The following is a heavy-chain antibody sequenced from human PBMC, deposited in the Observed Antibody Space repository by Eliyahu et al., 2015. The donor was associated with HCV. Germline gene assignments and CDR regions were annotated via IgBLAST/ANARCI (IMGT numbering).Heavy chain of an antibody. J-gene: IGHJ5*02. V-gene: IGHV3-30*03. D-gene: IGHD6-13*01. CDR3: ARLVWQYSTSWYGMDL. CDR1: GFXFNACG. Sequence: QVQLVESGGGVVQPGRSLRLSCAASGFXFNACGMHWVRQAPGKGLEWVTLISYDGTREFYADSVKGRFTISRDNSKNTLFLQMNSLIPGDTAVYYCARLVWQYSTSWYGMDLWGQGTLVTVSS. CDR2: ISYDGTRE.